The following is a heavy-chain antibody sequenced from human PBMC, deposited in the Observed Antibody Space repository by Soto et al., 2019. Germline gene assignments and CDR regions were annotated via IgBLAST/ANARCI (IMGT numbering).Heavy chain of an antibody. J-gene: IGHJ3*02. CDR3: ASHYCGSTWCYLFDI. D-gene: IGHD2-2*01. CDR2: IYYSGST. Sequence: SETLSLTCTVSGGSISSYYWSWIRQAPGKGLEWIGYIYYSGSTNYNPSLKSQVTLSVNTSKKQFSLRLSSVTAADTAVYYCASHYCGSTWCYLFDIWGQGTMVTGSS. V-gene: IGHV4-59*08. CDR1: GGSISSYY.